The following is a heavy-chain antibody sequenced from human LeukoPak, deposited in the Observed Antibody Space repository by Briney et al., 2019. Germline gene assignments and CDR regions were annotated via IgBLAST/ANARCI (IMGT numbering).Heavy chain of an antibody. CDR2: ISGSGGST. Sequence: PGGTLRLSCAASGFTFSSYGTSWVRQAPGKGLEWVSAISGSGGSTYYADSVKGRFTISRDNSKNTLYVQMNTLRAEDTAVYYCAKDGDGRLNWFDPWGQGTLVTVSS. V-gene: IGHV3-23*01. D-gene: IGHD7-27*01. CDR1: GFTFSSYG. CDR3: AKDGDGRLNWFDP. J-gene: IGHJ5*02.